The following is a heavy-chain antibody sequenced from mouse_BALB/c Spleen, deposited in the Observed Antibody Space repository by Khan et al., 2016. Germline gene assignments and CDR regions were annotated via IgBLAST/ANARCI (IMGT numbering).Heavy chain of an antibody. J-gene: IGHJ1*01. Sequence: VQLQQSGPGLVKPSQSLSLTCTVTGYSITSDYAWNWIRQFPGNKLEWMGYIRYSGSTTYNPSLKSRIPITRDTSKNQFFLQLYSVTTEDTATYYCTRAPTATRYFDVWGAGTTVTVSS. CDR2: IRYSGST. CDR1: GYSITSDYA. D-gene: IGHD1-2*01. CDR3: TRAPTATRYFDV. V-gene: IGHV3-2*02.